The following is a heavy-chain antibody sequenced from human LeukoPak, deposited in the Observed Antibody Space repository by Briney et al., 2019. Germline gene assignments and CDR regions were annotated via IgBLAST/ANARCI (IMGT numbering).Heavy chain of an antibody. CDR1: GYTLTAFS. CDR3: ATRPVWGSYRYGDY. CDR2: FDPEDGET. V-gene: IGHV1-24*01. D-gene: IGHD3-16*02. J-gene: IGHJ4*02. Sequence: ASVKVSCKVSGYTLTAFSMHGVRQAPGKGLEWMEGFDPEDGETIYAQKFQGRVTMTEDTSTDTAYMELSSLRSEDTAVYYCATRPVWGSYRYGDYWGQGTLVTVSS.